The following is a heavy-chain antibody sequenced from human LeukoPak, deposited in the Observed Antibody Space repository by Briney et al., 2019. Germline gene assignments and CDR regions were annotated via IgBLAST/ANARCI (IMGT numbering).Heavy chain of an antibody. CDR2: ISWNSGSI. D-gene: IGHD5-12*01. J-gene: IGHJ4*02. V-gene: IGHV3-9*01. CDR1: GFTFDDYA. CDR3: AKVYSGYGVAFDY. Sequence: GGSLRLSCAASGFTFDDYAMHWVRQAPGQGLEWVSGISWNSGSIGYADSVKGRFTISRDNAKNSLYLQMNSLRPEDTALYYCAKVYSGYGVAFDYWGQGTLVTVSS.